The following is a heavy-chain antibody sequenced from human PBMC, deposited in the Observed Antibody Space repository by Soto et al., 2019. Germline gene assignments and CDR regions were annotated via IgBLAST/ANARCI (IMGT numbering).Heavy chain of an antibody. D-gene: IGHD2-15*01. CDR2: IDWDDDK. CDR1: GFSLSTNGMC. CDR3: AHRPSYCSGGSCYSGFEGRVIVGASTMTDVPNPFQPLP. V-gene: IGHV2-5*08. J-gene: IGHJ5*02. Sequence: GSGPTLVNPTQTLTLTCTFCGFSLSTNGMCVSWIRQPPGKALEWLARIDWDDDKRYSPSLKSRLTITKDTSKNQVVLTMTNMDPVDTATYYCAHRPSYCSGGSCYSGFEGRVIVGASTMTDVPNPFQPLPWG.